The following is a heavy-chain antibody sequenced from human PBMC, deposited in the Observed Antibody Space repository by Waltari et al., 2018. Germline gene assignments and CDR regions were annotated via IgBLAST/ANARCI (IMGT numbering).Heavy chain of an antibody. D-gene: IGHD2-21*01. J-gene: IGHJ3*02. CDR1: GYSFRRSG. CDR3: ARGSGDLDI. V-gene: IGHV1-8*03. CDR2: MNTNSGNT. Sequence: QVQLEQSGAEMVKPGASVRVSCKASGYSFRRSGISWVRQAPGQGLEWMGWMNTNSGNTGYAEKFQGRVTITRNTSINTAYMDLSGLRSEDTAVYYCARGSGDLDIWGQGTMVTVSS.